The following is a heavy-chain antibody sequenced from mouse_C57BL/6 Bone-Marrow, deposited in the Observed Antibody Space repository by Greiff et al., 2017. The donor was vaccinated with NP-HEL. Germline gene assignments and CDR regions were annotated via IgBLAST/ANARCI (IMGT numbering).Heavy chain of an antibody. Sequence: EVNLVESGGGLVQPKGSLKLSCAASGFSFNTYAMNWVRQAPGKGLEWVARIRSKSNNYATYYADSVKDRFTISRDDSESMLYLQMNNLKTEDTAMYYCVGQYYYGFAYWGQGTLVTVSA. CDR3: VGQYYYGFAY. V-gene: IGHV10-1*01. CDR2: IRSKSNNYAT. D-gene: IGHD1-1*01. J-gene: IGHJ3*01. CDR1: GFSFNTYA.